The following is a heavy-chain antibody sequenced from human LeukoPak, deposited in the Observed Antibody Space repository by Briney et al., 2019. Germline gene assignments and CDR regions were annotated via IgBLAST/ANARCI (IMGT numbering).Heavy chain of an antibody. CDR2: IYSGGST. V-gene: IGHV3-66*01. CDR3: ASRDKGYYYGMDV. CDR1: GFTVSTNY. Sequence: GGSLRLSCAASGFTVSTNYMSWVRHTPGKGLEWVSLIYSGGSTYYADSVKGRFTISRDNSKNTLYLQMNSLRAEDTAVYYCASRDKGYYYGMDVWGQGTTVTISS. J-gene: IGHJ6*02. D-gene: IGHD5-24*01.